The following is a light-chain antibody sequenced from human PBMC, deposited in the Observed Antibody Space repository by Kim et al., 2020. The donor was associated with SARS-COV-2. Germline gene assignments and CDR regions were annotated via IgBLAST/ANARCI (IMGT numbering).Light chain of an antibody. CDR1: GGNIALNY. J-gene: IGLJ3*02. CDR2: EDN. Sequence: GKSVTISCTRSGGNIALNYVQWYQHRPRSSPTTVIYEDNQSPSRVPDRFSGSIDSSSNAASLTLSGLKTEDEADYYCQSYDGSRGVFGGGTKLTVL. V-gene: IGLV6-57*01. CDR3: QSYDGSRGV.